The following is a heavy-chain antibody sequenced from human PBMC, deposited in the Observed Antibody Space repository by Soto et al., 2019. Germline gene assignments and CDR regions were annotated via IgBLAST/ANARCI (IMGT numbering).Heavy chain of an antibody. CDR3: ARWVYAFDY. CDR1: GFTFSTYA. CDR2: ISYDASNK. J-gene: IGHJ4*02. Sequence: LRLSCAASGFTFSTYAMNWVRQAPGKGLEWVAAISYDASNKYYAGSVKGRFTISRDNYKNTLYLQMNSLRTEDTAMYYCARWVYAFDYCGQGTLVTVSS. V-gene: IGHV3-30-3*01. D-gene: IGHD6-13*01.